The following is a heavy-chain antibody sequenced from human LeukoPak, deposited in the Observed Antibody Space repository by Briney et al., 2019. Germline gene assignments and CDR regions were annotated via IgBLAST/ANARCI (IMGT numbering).Heavy chain of an antibody. V-gene: IGHV3-48*03. Sequence: GGSLRLSCAGSGFTLSSHEMNWVRQASGKGLECVSSISSSGSTIYYADSVKGRFTISRDNAKNSLYLQMNSLRAEDTAVYYCSRAMLGGYSYDWPRDFDCWGQGTLVTVSS. CDR2: ISSSGSTI. CDR1: GFTLSSHE. J-gene: IGHJ4*02. D-gene: IGHD5-18*01. CDR3: SRAMLGGYSYDWPRDFDC.